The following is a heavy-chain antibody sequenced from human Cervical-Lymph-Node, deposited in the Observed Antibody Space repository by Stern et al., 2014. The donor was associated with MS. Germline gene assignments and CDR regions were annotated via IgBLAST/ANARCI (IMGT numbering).Heavy chain of an antibody. V-gene: IGHV3-73*01. CDR2: ISSRAKGYVA. CDR3: CSGLDY. CDR1: GFSFSDSQ. J-gene: IGHJ4*02. D-gene: IGHD6-25*01. Sequence: EVQLVESGGGLVQPGGSLRLSCAASSGFSFSDSQIHWVRQASGKGLGWIGRISSRAKGYVAIYDGPGRGKFIITRDESKYMEHMQMNSLKTEDTAVYYCCSGLDYWGQGNLVTVSP.